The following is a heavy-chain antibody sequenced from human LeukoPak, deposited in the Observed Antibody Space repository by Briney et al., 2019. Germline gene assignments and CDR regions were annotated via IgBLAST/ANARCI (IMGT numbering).Heavy chain of an antibody. CDR2: ISTYNGNT. V-gene: IGHV1-18*04. J-gene: IGHJ4*02. CDR1: GYTFTRYY. D-gene: IGHD4-17*01. CDR3: ARGDDYGDYWGLY. Sequence: GASVKVSCKASGYTFTRYYMHWVRQAPGQGLEWMGWISTYNGNTNYAQKLQGRVTMTTDTSTSTAYMELRSLISDDAAVYYCARGDDYGDYWGLYWGQGTLVTVSS.